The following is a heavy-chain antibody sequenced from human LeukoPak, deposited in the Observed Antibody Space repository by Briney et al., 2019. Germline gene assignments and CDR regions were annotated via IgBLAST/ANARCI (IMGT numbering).Heavy chain of an antibody. V-gene: IGHV4-4*02. D-gene: IGHD2-8*01. CDR2: TSLTGLT. J-gene: IGHJ4*02. Sequence: SGTLSLTCGVSGGSISNTNWWSWVRQPPGQGLEWIGETSLTGLTHYNPSLESRVTVSLDKSKNQLSLNLTSVTAADTAVYFCSRENGAFSPFGYWGQGTLVTVLS. CDR1: GGSISNTNW. CDR3: SRENGAFSPFGY.